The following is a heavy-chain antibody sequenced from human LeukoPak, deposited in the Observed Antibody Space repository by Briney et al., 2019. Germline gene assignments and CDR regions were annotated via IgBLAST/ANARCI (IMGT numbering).Heavy chain of an antibody. Sequence: ASVKVSCTASGYTFTSYYMHWVRQAPGQGLEWMGIINPSGGSTSYAQKFQGRVTMTRDTSTSTVYMELSSLRSEDTAVYYCARPAAAGTAYYYYGMDVWGQGTTVTVSS. J-gene: IGHJ6*02. V-gene: IGHV1-46*01. CDR1: GYTFTSYY. D-gene: IGHD6-13*01. CDR2: INPSGGST. CDR3: ARPAAAGTAYYYYGMDV.